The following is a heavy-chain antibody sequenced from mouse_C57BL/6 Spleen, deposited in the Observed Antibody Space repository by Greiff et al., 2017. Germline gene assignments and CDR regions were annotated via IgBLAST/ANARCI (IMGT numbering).Heavy chain of an antibody. CDR3: ARVDSSKVFAY. V-gene: IGHV1-82*01. D-gene: IGHD3-2*02. J-gene: IGHJ3*01. CDR1: GYAFSSSW. Sequence: VQLQQSGPELVKPGASVKISCKASGYAFSSSWMNWVKQRPGKGLEWIGRIYPGDGDTNYNGKFKGKATLTADKSSSTAYMQLSSLTSEDSAVYFCARVDSSKVFAYWGQGTLVTVSA. CDR2: IYPGDGDT.